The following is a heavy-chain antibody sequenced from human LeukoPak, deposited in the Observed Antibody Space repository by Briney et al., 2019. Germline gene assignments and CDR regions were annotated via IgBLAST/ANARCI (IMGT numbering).Heavy chain of an antibody. CDR2: IYDYSGDT. CDR3: ARVRIAQIVVIYSLQYAMDI. V-gene: IGHV4-34*01. J-gene: IGHJ6*01. D-gene: IGHD2-21*01. Sequence: NPSETLSLTCDVFCGSFTDYFWTCMRQSPAKGLEWMGDIYDYSGDTNYKPSLKSPVSLSLEKSQNQFSLDLRSSNAAATAVFYLARVRIAQIVVIYSLQYAMDIWGEG. CDR1: CGSFTDYF.